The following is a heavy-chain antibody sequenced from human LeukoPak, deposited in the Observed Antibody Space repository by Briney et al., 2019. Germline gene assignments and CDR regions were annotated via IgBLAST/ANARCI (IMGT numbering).Heavy chain of an antibody. V-gene: IGHV1-2*06. Sequence: ASVKVSCKASGYTFTGYYMHWVRQAPGQGLEWMGRINPNSGGTNYAQKFEGRVTTTRDSSISTAYMELSRLRSDDTAVYYCARDPRITIFGVVMGNWFDPWGQGTLVTVSS. CDR1: GYTFTGYY. CDR3: ARDPRITIFGVVMGNWFDP. CDR2: INPNSGGT. D-gene: IGHD3-3*01. J-gene: IGHJ5*02.